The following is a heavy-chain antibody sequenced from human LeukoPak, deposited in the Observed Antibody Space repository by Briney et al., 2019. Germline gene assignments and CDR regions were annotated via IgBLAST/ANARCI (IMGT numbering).Heavy chain of an antibody. D-gene: IGHD2-15*01. V-gene: IGHV3-23*01. Sequence: PGESLRLSCAASGFTFSSYAMTWVRQGPGKGLERVSAISAAGGSTYYADSVKGRFTISRDNSKNTLYLQMNSLRVEDTAVYYCAKAGVISGTHSYYMDVWGKGTTVTVSS. CDR3: AKAGVISGTHSYYMDV. J-gene: IGHJ6*03. CDR1: GFTFSSYA. CDR2: ISAAGGST.